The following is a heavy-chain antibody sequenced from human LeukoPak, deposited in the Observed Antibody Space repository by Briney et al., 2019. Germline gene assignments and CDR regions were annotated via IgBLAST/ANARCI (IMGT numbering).Heavy chain of an antibody. V-gene: IGHV3-7*03. CDR3: ARSAGGKVFDY. D-gene: IGHD1-26*01. CDR2: IKQDGSEK. Sequence: PGGSLRLSCAASGFTFSSYWMSWVRQAPGKGLEWVANIKQDGSEKYYVDSVKGRFTISRDNAKNSLSLQMNSLRAEDTAVYYCARSAGGKVFDYWGQGTLVTVSS. J-gene: IGHJ4*02. CDR1: GFTFSSYW.